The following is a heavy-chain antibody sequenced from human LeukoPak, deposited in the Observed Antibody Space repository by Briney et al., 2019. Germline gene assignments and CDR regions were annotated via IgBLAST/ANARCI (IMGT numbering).Heavy chain of an antibody. Sequence: ASVKVCCKASGYTFTSYDINWVRQATGQGLEWMGWMNPNSGNTGYAQKFQGRVTMTRNTSMSTAYMELSSMRSEDTAVYYCARVRYDFWSGYLDCPRHFDYWGQGTLVTVSS. J-gene: IGHJ4*02. CDR2: MNPNSGNT. CDR3: ARVRYDFWSGYLDCPRHFDY. D-gene: IGHD3-3*01. V-gene: IGHV1-8*01. CDR1: GYTFTSYD.